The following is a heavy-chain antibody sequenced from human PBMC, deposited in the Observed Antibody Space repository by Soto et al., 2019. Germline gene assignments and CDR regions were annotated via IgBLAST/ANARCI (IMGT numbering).Heavy chain of an antibody. CDR3: ARLVSSGWFDP. CDR2: IYPGDSDT. CDR1: GYIFTTYW. D-gene: IGHD6-6*01. Sequence: GESLKSSGNSSGYIFTTYWIGWGRQMPGKGLEWMGLIYPGDSDTRYSPSFQGQVSISADKSISTAYLQWDSLKASDTAMYYCARLVSSGWFDPWGQGTLVTVSS. J-gene: IGHJ5*02. V-gene: IGHV5-51*01.